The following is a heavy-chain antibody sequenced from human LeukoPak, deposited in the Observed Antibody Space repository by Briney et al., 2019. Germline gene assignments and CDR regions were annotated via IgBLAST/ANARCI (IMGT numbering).Heavy chain of an antibody. Sequence: ASVTVSFKASGYTFTDYYMHWVRQAPGQGGEWMGWINPNSGGTNYAQKFQGRVTMTRDTSISTAYMELSRLRSDDTAVYYCARVGGEAVADFDYWGQGTLVTVSS. CDR1: GYTFTDYY. V-gene: IGHV1-2*02. CDR2: INPNSGGT. J-gene: IGHJ4*02. CDR3: ARVGGEAVADFDY. D-gene: IGHD6-19*01.